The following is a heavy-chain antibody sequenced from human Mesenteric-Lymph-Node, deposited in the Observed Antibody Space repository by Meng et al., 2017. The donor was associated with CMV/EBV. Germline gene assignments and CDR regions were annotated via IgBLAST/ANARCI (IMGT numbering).Heavy chain of an antibody. CDR1: GGSISSYY. J-gene: IGHJ3*02. V-gene: IGHV4-59*01. D-gene: IGHD2-2*01. CDR3: ARVTPYCSSTSCYPGAFDI. Sequence: SETLSLTCTVSGGSISSYYSSWIRPHPGKGLGWIGYIYYSGSTNYNPTLKSRVTISVDTSKNQFSLKLSSVTAADTAVYYCARVTPYCSSTSCYPGAFDIWGQGTMVTVSS. CDR2: IYYSGST.